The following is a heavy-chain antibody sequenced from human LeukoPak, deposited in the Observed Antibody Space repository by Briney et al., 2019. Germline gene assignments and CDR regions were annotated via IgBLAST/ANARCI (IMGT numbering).Heavy chain of an antibody. CDR3: ARDYDSSGYYGPLGENEPDAFDI. CDR1: GFTFSSYA. J-gene: IGHJ3*02. CDR2: ISYDGSNK. D-gene: IGHD3-22*01. V-gene: IGHV3-30-3*01. Sequence: GRSLRLSCAASGFTFSSYAMHWVRQAPGKGLEWVAVISYDGSNKYYADSVKGRFTIPRDNSKNTLYLQMNSLRAEDTAVYYCARDYDSSGYYGPLGENEPDAFDIWGQGTMVTVSS.